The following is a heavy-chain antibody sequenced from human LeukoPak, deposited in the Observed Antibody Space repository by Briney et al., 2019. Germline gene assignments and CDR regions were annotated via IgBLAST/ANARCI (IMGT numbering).Heavy chain of an antibody. CDR2: IYYSGST. V-gene: IGHV4-59*01. J-gene: IGHJ4*02. D-gene: IGHD1-26*01. CDR3: ARAGSRVGATYNFDY. CDR1: GGSISSYY. Sequence: PSETLSLTCTVPGGSISSYYWSWIRQPPGKGLEWIGYIYYSGSTNYNPSLKSRVTISVDTSKNQFSLKLSSVTAADTAVYYCARAGSRVGATYNFDYWGQGTLVTVSS.